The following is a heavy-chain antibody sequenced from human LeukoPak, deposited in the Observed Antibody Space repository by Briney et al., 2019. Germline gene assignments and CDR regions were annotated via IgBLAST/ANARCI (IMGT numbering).Heavy chain of an antibody. Sequence: GGSLRLSCAASGFTFSNYVMHWVRQAPGKGLEWVSFIRYDGSNKFYTESVKGRFTISRDNSKNTLYRQMNSLRAEDTAVYYCAKDYYYDSSGYAGYFDYWGQGTLVTVSS. CDR2: IRYDGSNK. J-gene: IGHJ4*02. CDR3: AKDYYYDSSGYAGYFDY. V-gene: IGHV3-30*02. CDR1: GFTFSNYV. D-gene: IGHD3-22*01.